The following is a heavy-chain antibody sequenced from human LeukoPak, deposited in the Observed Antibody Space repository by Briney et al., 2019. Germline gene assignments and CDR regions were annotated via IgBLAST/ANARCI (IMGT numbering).Heavy chain of an antibody. J-gene: IGHJ6*03. CDR1: GFTFSNYV. Sequence: GRSLRLSCVASGFTFSNYVLHWVRQAPGKGLEWVAVISYDGSKNYYAASVKGRFTISRDNSKNTVYLQMNSLRAEDTAVYYCARQYSSSWYYYYYMDVWGKGTTVTVSS. D-gene: IGHD6-13*01. CDR3: ARQYSSSWYYYYYMDV. V-gene: IGHV3-30*16. CDR2: ISYDGSKN.